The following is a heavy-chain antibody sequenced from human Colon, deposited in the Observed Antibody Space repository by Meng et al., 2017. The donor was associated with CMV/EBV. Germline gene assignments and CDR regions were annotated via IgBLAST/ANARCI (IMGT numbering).Heavy chain of an antibody. D-gene: IGHD5-18*01. Sequence: GESLKISCAASGLTFSDNYMSWIRQAPGKGLEWVSIIYSGGSTAYADSVKGRFTISRDTSKNTVYLQMSSLSAEDTGVYYCVRDTAGAGMDIWGQGTTVTVSS. CDR2: IYSGGST. V-gene: IGHV3-53*01. J-gene: IGHJ6*02. CDR1: GLTFSDNY. CDR3: VRDTAGAGMDI.